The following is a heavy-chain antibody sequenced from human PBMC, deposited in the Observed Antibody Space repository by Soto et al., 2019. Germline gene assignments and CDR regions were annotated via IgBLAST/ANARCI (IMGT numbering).Heavy chain of an antibody. J-gene: IGHJ4*01. D-gene: IGHD2-2*01. V-gene: IGHV3-66*01. CDR2: IYSDDYT. Sequence: PGGSLSLSCAASGFTVRSSYMSWVRQVPGKGLEWVSIIYSDDYTYYAASVKGRFTISRDNSRNTLYLQMSSLRAEDTAVYYCAKRRYCPSTTCLDYWGQGTLVTVSS. CDR1: GFTVRSSY. CDR3: AKRRYCPSTTCLDY.